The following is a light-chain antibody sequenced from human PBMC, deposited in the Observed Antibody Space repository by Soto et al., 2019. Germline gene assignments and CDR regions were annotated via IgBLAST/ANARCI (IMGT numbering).Light chain of an antibody. V-gene: IGKV1-5*03. CDR3: QRYNDYQYI. Sequence: SLYQSARSASKENRISIPCLASQSITTWLAWYQQKPGKAPKLLIYKATNLQSGVPSRFSGSGSGTEFSLTISSLQPDDFATYYCQRYNDYQYIFGQG. CDR2: KAT. CDR1: QSITTW. J-gene: IGKJ2*01.